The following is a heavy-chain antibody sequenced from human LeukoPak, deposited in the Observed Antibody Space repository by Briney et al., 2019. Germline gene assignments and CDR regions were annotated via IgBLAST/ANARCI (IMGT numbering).Heavy chain of an antibody. CDR2: IIPILGIA. CDR1: GGTFSSYA. D-gene: IGHD7-27*01. CDR3: ARNWGQSYWYFEL. V-gene: IGHV1-69*04. Sequence: SVKVSCKASGGTFSSYAISWVRQAPGQGLEWMGRIIPILGIANYAQKFQGRVTITADKSTSTAYMELSSLRSEDTAVYYCARNWGQSYWYFELWGRGTLVTVSS. J-gene: IGHJ2*01.